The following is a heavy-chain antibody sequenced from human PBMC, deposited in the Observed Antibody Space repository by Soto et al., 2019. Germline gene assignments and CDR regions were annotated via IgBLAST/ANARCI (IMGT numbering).Heavy chain of an antibody. D-gene: IGHD2-15*01. CDR3: ARDIVVVVAAIHYYYYGMDV. CDR1: GVTSSSYA. V-gene: IGHV1-69*13. Sequence: ASVKVSCKASGVTSSSYAISWVRQAPGQGLEWMGGIIPIFGTANYAQKFQGRVTITADESTSTAYMELSSLRSEDTAVYYCARDIVVVVAAIHYYYYGMDVWGQGTTVTVSS. CDR2: IIPIFGTA. J-gene: IGHJ6*02.